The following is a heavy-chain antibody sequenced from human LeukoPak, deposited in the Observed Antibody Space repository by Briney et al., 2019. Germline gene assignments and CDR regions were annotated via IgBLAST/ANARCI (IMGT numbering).Heavy chain of an antibody. CDR3: ARGPGNYYGSGTRDAFDL. Sequence: GASVPVSCKASGYTFTGYYMHWVRQAPGQGNEWMGWINPNSGGTNYAQKFQGRVTMPRDTSISTAYLELSRLRSDDTAVYYCARGPGNYYGSGTRDAFDLWGQGTMVTVSS. CDR2: INPNSGGT. V-gene: IGHV1-2*02. CDR1: GYTFTGYY. D-gene: IGHD3-10*01. J-gene: IGHJ3*01.